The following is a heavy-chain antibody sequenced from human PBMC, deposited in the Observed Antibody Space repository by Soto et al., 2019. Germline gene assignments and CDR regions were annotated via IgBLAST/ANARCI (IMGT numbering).Heavy chain of an antibody. CDR1: GFTFRTYT. V-gene: IGHV3-30-3*01. CDR2: ISYDGSNK. CDR3: ARSYTNSWHWFDP. D-gene: IGHD6-13*01. J-gene: IGHJ5*02. Sequence: QVQLVESGGGVVQPGRSLRLSCEASGFTFRTYTMHWVRQAPDKGPEWVAVISYDGSNKNYPDSVKGRFTISRDNFKNTLYLQMNSLRVEDTAVYYCARSYTNSWHWFDPWGQGTPVTVSS.